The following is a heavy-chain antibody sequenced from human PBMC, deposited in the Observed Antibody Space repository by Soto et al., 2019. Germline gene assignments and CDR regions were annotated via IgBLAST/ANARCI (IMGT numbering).Heavy chain of an antibody. D-gene: IGHD3-9*01. CDR1: GYSFTSYW. CDR3: ARQFLTYYDILTGYENFDY. Sequence: PGESLKISCKGSGYSFTSYWTGWVRQMPGKGLEWMGIIYPGDSDTRYSPSFQGQVTISADKSISTAYLQWSSLKASDTAMYYCARQFLTYYDILTGYENFDYWGQGTLVTVSS. V-gene: IGHV5-51*01. J-gene: IGHJ4*02. CDR2: IYPGDSDT.